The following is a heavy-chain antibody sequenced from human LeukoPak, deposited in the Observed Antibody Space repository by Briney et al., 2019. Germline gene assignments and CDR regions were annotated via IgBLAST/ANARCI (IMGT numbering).Heavy chain of an antibody. V-gene: IGHV3-48*02. CDR1: GFTFSSYS. Sequence: GSLRLSCAASGFTFSSYSMNWVRQAPGKGLEWVSYISGSSSTIYYADSVKGRFTISRDNAKNSLYLQMNSLRDEDTAVYYCARDRGSNDYGDYGNYYYYGMDVWGQGTTVTVSS. D-gene: IGHD4-17*01. CDR2: ISGSSSTI. CDR3: ARDRGSNDYGDYGNYYYYGMDV. J-gene: IGHJ6*02.